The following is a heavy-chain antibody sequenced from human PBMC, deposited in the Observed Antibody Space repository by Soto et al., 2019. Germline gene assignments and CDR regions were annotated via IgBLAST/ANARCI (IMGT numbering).Heavy chain of an antibody. CDR2: INHSGST. V-gene: IGHV4-34*01. D-gene: IGHD6-6*01. CDR1: GGSFSGYY. Sequence: QVQLQQWGAGLLKPSETLSLTCAVYGGSFSGYYWSWIRQPPGKGLEWIGEINHSGSTNYNPSLKSRVTISVDTSKNQFSRKLSSVTAADTAVYYCARLRAYSSSSIGDYWGQGTLVTVSS. CDR3: ARLRAYSSSSIGDY. J-gene: IGHJ4*02.